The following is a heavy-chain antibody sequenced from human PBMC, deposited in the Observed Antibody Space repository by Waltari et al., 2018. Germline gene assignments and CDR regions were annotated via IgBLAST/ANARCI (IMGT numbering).Heavy chain of an antibody. Sequence: QVQLQESGPGLVKPSETLSLTCTVSGGSISSYYWSWIRQPPGKGLEWIGYIYYSGSTNYNPSLKSLVTISVDTSKNQFSLKLRSVTAADTAVYYCARGGRITIFGVVPYPGYMDVWGKGTTVTISS. CDR1: GGSISSYY. D-gene: IGHD3-3*01. CDR3: ARGGRITIFGVVPYPGYMDV. V-gene: IGHV4-59*08. CDR2: IYYSGST. J-gene: IGHJ6*03.